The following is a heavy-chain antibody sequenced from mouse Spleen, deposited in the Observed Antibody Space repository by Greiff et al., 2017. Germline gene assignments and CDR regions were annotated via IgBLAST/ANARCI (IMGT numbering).Heavy chain of an antibody. CDR3: ARGSYYSYGGTLDV. CDR2: ISSGGGNT. J-gene: IGHJ1*01. D-gene: IGHD2-12*01. Sequence: EVQLVESGGGLVKPGGSLKLSCAASGFTFSSYTMSWVRQTPAKRLEWVATISSGGGNTYYPDSVKGRFTISRDNARNTLYLQMSSLRSEDTAMYYCARGSYYSYGGTLDVWGAGTTVTVSS. V-gene: IGHV5-9*04. CDR1: GFTFSSYT.